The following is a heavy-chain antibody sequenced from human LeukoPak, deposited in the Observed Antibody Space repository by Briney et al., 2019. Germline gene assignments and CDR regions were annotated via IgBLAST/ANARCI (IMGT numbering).Heavy chain of an antibody. J-gene: IGHJ6*03. D-gene: IGHD3-16*01. CDR2: ISWDGGST. CDR1: GFTFDDYA. Sequence: GGSLRLSCAASGFTFDDYAMHWVRQAPGKGLEWVSLISWDGGSTYYADSVKGRFTISRDNAKNSLYLQMNSLRAEDMALYYCAKGGGGRLIYYYYMDVWGKGTTVTVSS. CDR3: AKGGGGRLIYYYYMDV. V-gene: IGHV3-43D*03.